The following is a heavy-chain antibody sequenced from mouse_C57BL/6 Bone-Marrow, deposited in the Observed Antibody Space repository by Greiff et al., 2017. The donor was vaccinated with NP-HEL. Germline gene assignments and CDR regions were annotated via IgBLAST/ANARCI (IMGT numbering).Heavy chain of an antibody. V-gene: IGHV1-64*01. J-gene: IGHJ3*01. D-gene: IGHD1-1*01. Sequence: QVQLKQPGAELVKPGASVKLSCKASGYTFTSYWMHWVKQRPGQGLEWIGMIHPNSGSTNYNEKFKSKATLTVDKSSSTAYMQLSSLTSEDSAVYYCARRFYYYGSSWGFAYWGQGTLVTVSA. CDR3: ARRFYYYGSSWGFAY. CDR1: GYTFTSYW. CDR2: IHPNSGST.